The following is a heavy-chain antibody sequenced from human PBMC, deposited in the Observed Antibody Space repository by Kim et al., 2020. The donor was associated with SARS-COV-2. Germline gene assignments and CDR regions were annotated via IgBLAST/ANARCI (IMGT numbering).Heavy chain of an antibody. J-gene: IGHJ4*02. V-gene: IGHV3-11*06. CDR2: ISSSSSYT. Sequence: GGSLRLSCAASGFTFSDYYMSWIRQAPGKGLEWVSYISSSSSYTYYADSVKGRFTISRDNAKNSLYLQMNSLRAEDTAVYYCARDRKHYYDSSGYYHDYWGQGALVTVSS. CDR1: GFTFSDYY. D-gene: IGHD3-22*01. CDR3: ARDRKHYYDSSGYYHDY.